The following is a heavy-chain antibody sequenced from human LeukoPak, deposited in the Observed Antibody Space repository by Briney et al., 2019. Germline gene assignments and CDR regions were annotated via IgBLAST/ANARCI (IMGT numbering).Heavy chain of an antibody. Sequence: GASVKVSCLASGHTFSGYYMHWIRQAPGQGLEWMAWMNPRGDVVDYAQKFLGRVILTGDTSNSAYMELTSLISDDTAVYYCATSTGYRSTWGAFDIWGQGTTVIVSS. D-gene: IGHD5-24*01. J-gene: IGHJ3*02. V-gene: IGHV1-2*02. CDR3: ATSTGYRSTWGAFDI. CDR1: GHTFSGYY. CDR2: MNPRGDVV.